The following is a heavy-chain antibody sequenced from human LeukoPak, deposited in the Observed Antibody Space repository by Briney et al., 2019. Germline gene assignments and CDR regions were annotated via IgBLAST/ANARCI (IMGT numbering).Heavy chain of an antibody. D-gene: IGHD1-26*01. CDR1: GVTFSEYA. V-gene: IGHV3-23*01. J-gene: IGHJ1*01. CDR2: IGVSGGST. Sequence: PGGSLRLSCAASGVTFSEYAKSWVRQVPGLGLEWVSTIGVSGGSTNYADSVRGRFTISRDNSKNTLYLLIHKLIAVDTAVYYCAKGRVGTNGVLEHWGQGTLVTVSS. CDR3: AKGRVGTNGVLEH.